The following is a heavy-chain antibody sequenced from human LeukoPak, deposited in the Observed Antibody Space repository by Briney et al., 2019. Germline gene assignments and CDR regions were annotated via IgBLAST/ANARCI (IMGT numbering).Heavy chain of an antibody. V-gene: IGHV1-8*01. J-gene: IGHJ6*03. CDR2: MNPNSGNT. D-gene: IGHD3-3*01. CDR1: GYTFTSYD. CDR3: ARSGRFLEWEYPSRSMDV. Sequence: ASVKVSCKASGYTFTSYDINWVRQATGQGLEWMGWMNPNSGNTGYAQKFQGRVTITRNTSISTAYMELSSLRSEDTAVYYCARSGRFLEWEYPSRSMDVWGKGTTVTVSS.